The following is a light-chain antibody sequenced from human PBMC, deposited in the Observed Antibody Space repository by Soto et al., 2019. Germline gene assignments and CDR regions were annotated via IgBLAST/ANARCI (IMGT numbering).Light chain of an antibody. CDR2: NNN. J-gene: IGLJ3*02. V-gene: IGLV1-47*01. Sequence: QSVLTQPPSASGTPGQTVTISCSGSSSNIGSEYVYWYQQFPGTAPRLLIYNNNRRPSGVPDRFSGSKSGTSASLAISGLRSEDEADDSCAAWDDSVTGVFRGGTKLTVL. CDR3: AAWDDSVTGV. CDR1: SSNIGSEY.